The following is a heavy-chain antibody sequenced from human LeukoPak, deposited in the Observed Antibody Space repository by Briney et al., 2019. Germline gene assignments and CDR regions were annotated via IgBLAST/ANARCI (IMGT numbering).Heavy chain of an antibody. CDR3: ARHMAYYDFWSGYSPLDY. CDR1: GFTVSSNY. J-gene: IGHJ4*02. V-gene: IGHV4-59*08. D-gene: IGHD3-3*01. CDR2: IYYSGST. Sequence: GSLRLSCAASGFTVSSNYMSWVRQAPGKGLEWIGYIYYSGSTNYNPSLKSRVTISVDTSKNQFSLKLSSVTAADTAVYYCARHMAYYDFWSGYSPLDYWGQGTLVTVSS.